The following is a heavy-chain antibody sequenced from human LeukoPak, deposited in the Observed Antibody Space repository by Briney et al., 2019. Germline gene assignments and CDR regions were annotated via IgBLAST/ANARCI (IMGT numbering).Heavy chain of an antibody. J-gene: IGHJ4*02. Sequence: PGGSLRLSCAASGFTFSSYGMHWVRQAPGKGLEWVAVIWYDGSNKYYADSMKGRFTISRDNAKNSLYLQMNSLRAEDTAVYYCGRAMEGWGQGTLVTVSS. CDR3: GRAMEG. V-gene: IGHV3-33*01. CDR2: IWYDGSNK. CDR1: GFTFSSYG. D-gene: IGHD1-1*01.